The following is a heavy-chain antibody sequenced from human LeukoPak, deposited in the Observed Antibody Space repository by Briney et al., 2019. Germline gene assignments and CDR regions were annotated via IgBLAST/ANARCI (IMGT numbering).Heavy chain of an antibody. J-gene: IGHJ6*02. CDR1: GYSFTSYW. CDR2: IDPSDSYT. CDR3: ARHASTYSGSSPGYYYYYGMDV. V-gene: IGHV5-10-1*01. D-gene: IGHD6-6*01. Sequence: GESLKISCKGSGYSFTSYWISWVRQMPGKGLEWMGRIDPSDSYTNYSPSFQGHVTISADKSISTAYLQWSSLKASDTAMYYCARHASTYSGSSPGYYYYYGMDVWGQGTTVTVSS.